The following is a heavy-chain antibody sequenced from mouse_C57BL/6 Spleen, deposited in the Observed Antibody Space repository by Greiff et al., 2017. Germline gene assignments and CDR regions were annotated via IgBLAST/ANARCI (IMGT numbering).Heavy chain of an antibody. CDR3: AREGWDGY. V-gene: IGHV1-72*01. Sequence: VQLQQPGAELVKPGASVKLSCKASGYTFTSYWMHWVKQRPGRGLEWIGRFDPNSGGTKYNEKFKSKATLTVDKPSSTAYMQLSSLTSEDSAAYYCAREGWDGYWGQGTTLTVSS. CDR2: FDPNSGGT. J-gene: IGHJ2*01. D-gene: IGHD4-1*01. CDR1: GYTFTSYW.